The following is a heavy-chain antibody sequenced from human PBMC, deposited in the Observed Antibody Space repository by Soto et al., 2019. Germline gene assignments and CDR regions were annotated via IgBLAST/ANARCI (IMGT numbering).Heavy chain of an antibody. J-gene: IGHJ4*02. Sequence: GGSLRLSCAASGFPFSTYAMHWVRQAPGKGLEWVALISYDGYKNYYAGSVRGRFTISRDNSKNTLYLQMNSLRPEDTAVYYCARVLLELWPVDYWGQGTLVTVSS. CDR2: ISYDGYKN. V-gene: IGHV3-30-3*01. CDR1: GFPFSTYA. CDR3: ARVLLELWPVDY. D-gene: IGHD1-7*01.